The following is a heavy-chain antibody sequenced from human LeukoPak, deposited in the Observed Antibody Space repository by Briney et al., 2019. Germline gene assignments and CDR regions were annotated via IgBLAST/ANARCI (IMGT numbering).Heavy chain of an antibody. V-gene: IGHV4-34*01. J-gene: IGHJ4*02. CDR2: INHSGST. D-gene: IGHD3-10*01. CDR3: VSRRSGSYYRAYYFDY. Sequence: SETLSLTCAVYGGSFSGYYWSWIRQPPGKGLEWIGEINHSGSTNYNPSLKSRVTISVDTSKNQFSLKLSSVTAADTAVYYCVSRRSGSYYRAYYFDYWGQGTLVTVSS. CDR1: GGSFSGYY.